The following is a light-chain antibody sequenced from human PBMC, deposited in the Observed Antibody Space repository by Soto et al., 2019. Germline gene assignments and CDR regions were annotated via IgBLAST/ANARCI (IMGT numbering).Light chain of an antibody. J-gene: IGLJ1*01. CDR1: SYNIGSNT. Sequence: QSVLTQPPSASGTPGQRVTFSCSGSSYNIGSNTVNWYQQLPGMAPKLLVYGNNQRPSGVPDRFAGSKSGTSASLAISGLQSEDEADYYCAAWDDSLNGHVFGTGTKVTVL. CDR3: AAWDDSLNGHV. V-gene: IGLV1-44*01. CDR2: GNN.